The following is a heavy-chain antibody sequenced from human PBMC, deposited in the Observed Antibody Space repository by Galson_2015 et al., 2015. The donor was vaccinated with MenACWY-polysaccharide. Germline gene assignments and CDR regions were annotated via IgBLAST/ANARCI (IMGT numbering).Heavy chain of an antibody. J-gene: IGHJ5*02. CDR1: GFTFDDYA. V-gene: IGHV3-9*01. Sequence: SLRLSCAASGFTFDDYAMHWVRHAPGKGLEWVSGISWNSGSIGYADSVKGRFTISRGNAKNSLYLQMNSLRAEDTALYYCAKDGRRDRGRFDPWGQGTLVTVSS. D-gene: IGHD2-15*01. CDR2: ISWNSGSI. CDR3: AKDGRRDRGRFDP.